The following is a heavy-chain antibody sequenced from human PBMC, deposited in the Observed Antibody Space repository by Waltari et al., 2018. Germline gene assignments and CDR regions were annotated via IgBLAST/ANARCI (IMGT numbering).Heavy chain of an antibody. V-gene: IGHV4-4*07. CDR2: IYTSGST. Sequence: QVQLQESGPGLVKPSETLSLTCTVSGGPISSYYWRWTRRPAGKGLEWIGRIYTSGSTNYNPSLKSRVTMSVDTSKNQFSLKLSSVTAADTAVYYCARSGGGRPAAGTRAFDYWGQGTLVTVSS. CDR1: GGPISSYY. CDR3: ARSGGGRPAAGTRAFDY. J-gene: IGHJ4*02. D-gene: IGHD6-13*01.